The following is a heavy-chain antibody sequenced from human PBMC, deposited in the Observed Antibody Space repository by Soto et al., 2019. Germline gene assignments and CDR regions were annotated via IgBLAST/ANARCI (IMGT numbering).Heavy chain of an antibody. D-gene: IGHD3-3*01. CDR2: ISGCGGST. CDR3: AKDPYRQYYDFWSGYYTTAYYYGMDV. Sequence: GGSLRLSCAASGFTFSSYAMSWVRQAPGKGLEWVSAISGCGGSTYYADSVKGRFTISRDNSKNTLYLQMNSLRAADTAVYYCAKDPYRQYYDFWSGYYTTAYYYGMDVWGQGTTVTVSS. J-gene: IGHJ6*02. V-gene: IGHV3-23*01. CDR1: GFTFSSYA.